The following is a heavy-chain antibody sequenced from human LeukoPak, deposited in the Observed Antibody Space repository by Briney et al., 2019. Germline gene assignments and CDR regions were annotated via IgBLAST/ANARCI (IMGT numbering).Heavy chain of an antibody. D-gene: IGHD4-23*01. Sequence: GGSLRLSCAASGFTFSSYSMNWVRQAPGEGLEWVSSISSSSSYIYYADSVKGRFTISRDNAKNSLYLQMNSLRAEDTAVYYCARSKTTVVTRSDYWGQGTLVTVSS. CDR2: ISSSSSYI. V-gene: IGHV3-21*01. CDR1: GFTFSSYS. CDR3: ARSKTTVVTRSDY. J-gene: IGHJ4*02.